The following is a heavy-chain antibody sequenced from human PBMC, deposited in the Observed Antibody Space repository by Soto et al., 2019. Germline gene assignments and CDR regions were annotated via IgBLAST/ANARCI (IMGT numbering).Heavy chain of an antibody. CDR2: ISGSSSGT. Sequence: GGSLRLSCEASGFNFGSYAMSWVRQAPGKGLEWVSGISGSSSGTYYTDSVKGRFTISRDNSKNTVYLQMNSLRGEDTAVYYCAKDRSENFWVYYYAMDVWGQGTAVTVS. V-gene: IGHV3-23*01. CDR3: AKDRSENFWVYYYAMDV. CDR1: GFNFGSYA. J-gene: IGHJ6*02. D-gene: IGHD6-19*01.